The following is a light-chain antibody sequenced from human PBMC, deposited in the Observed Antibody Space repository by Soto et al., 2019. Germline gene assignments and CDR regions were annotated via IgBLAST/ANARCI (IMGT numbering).Light chain of an antibody. CDR1: QGISTY. V-gene: IGKV1-27*01. Sequence: DIQMTQSPSSLSASVGDRVTITCRASQGISTYLVWYQQKPGTVPKLLIFAASTLQSGVPPRFSGSGSGTDFTLTISSLQPEDVATYYCQNYNGAPSTFGQGTKVEIK. CDR3: QNYNGAPST. J-gene: IGKJ1*01. CDR2: AAS.